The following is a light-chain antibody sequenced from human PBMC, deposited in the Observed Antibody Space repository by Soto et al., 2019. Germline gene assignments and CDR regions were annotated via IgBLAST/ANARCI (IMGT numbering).Light chain of an antibody. Sequence: DIRMTQSPSSLSASVGDSVTITCRAGQSISNYLNWYQQKPGKAPKLLVYAASSLQSGVPSRFSGSGSGTDFTLTISSLQPEDFATYYCQQSYSTPFTFGPGTKVDIK. J-gene: IGKJ3*01. CDR2: AAS. CDR3: QQSYSTPFT. V-gene: IGKV1-39*01. CDR1: QSISNY.